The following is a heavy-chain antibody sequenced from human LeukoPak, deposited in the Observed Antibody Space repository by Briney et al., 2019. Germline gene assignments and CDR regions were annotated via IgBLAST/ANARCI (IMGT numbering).Heavy chain of an antibody. CDR1: GFIFRSYT. CDR2: ISASGRDT. V-gene: IGHV3-23*01. Sequence: GGSLRLSCAGSGFIFRSYTMSWVRQAPGKGLEWVSSISASGRDTYYADSVKGRFTISRDNSKNTLYLQMNSLRAEDTAIYYCAKDPGSNSYGSFDNWGQGTLVTVSS. CDR3: AKDPGSNSYGSFDN. J-gene: IGHJ4*02. D-gene: IGHD5-18*01.